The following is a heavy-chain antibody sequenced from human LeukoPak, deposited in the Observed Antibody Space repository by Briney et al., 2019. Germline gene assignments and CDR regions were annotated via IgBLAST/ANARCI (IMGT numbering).Heavy chain of an antibody. J-gene: IGHJ3*01. D-gene: IGHD2-15*01. CDR1: LFTLSRYT. CDR2: LSGSSSYI. V-gene: IGHV3-21*01. Sequence: PGRTLSLSCAVSLFTLSRYTMHWVREAPGTGLEWVTSLSGSSSYIYYADPVKGRITISRDNAKTSLYLQMNSLRAEDMAVYYCGRARVVVVADPASAFDLWGQGTTVSVSS. CDR3: GRARVVVVADPASAFDL.